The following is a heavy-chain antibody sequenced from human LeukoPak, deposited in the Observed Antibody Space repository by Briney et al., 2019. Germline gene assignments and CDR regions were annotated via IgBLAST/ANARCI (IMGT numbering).Heavy chain of an antibody. Sequence: SQTLSLTCTVSGGSISSGSYYWSWIRQPAGKGLEWIGRIYTSGSTNYNPSLKSRVTISVDTSKNQFSLKLSSVTAADTAVYYCATGTQDYYYMDVWGKGTTVTVSS. V-gene: IGHV4-61*02. D-gene: IGHD3-10*01. CDR1: GGSISSGSYY. CDR3: ATGTQDYYYMDV. CDR2: IYTSGST. J-gene: IGHJ6*03.